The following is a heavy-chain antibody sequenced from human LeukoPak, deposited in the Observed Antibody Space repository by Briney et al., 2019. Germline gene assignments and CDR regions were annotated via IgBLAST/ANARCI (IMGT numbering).Heavy chain of an antibody. Sequence: GGSLTLSCAASGFTFSSYTMTWLRQAPGKGLEWVSSISSLSDYIYYADSVKGRFTISRDNAKNSLYLLTSSLTSEDTAVYYCARLGLRQPRPHAFDIWGQGTMVTVSS. J-gene: IGHJ3*02. CDR1: GFTFSSYT. CDR3: ARLGLRQPRPHAFDI. D-gene: IGHD4-17*01. V-gene: IGHV3-21*01. CDR2: ISSLSDYI.